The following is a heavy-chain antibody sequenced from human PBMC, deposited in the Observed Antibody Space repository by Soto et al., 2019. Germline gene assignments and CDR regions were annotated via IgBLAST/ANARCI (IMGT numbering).Heavy chain of an antibody. CDR1: GGSISSGGYY. D-gene: IGHD1-1*01. CDR3: ARKRYGHTNWFDP. V-gene: IGHV4-31*03. J-gene: IGHJ5*02. Sequence: SETLSLTCTVSGGSISSGGYYWSWIRQHPGKGLEWIGYIYYSGSTYYNPSLKSRVTISVDTSKNQFSLKLSSVTAADTAVYYCARKRYGHTNWFDPWGQGTLVTVSS. CDR2: IYYSGST.